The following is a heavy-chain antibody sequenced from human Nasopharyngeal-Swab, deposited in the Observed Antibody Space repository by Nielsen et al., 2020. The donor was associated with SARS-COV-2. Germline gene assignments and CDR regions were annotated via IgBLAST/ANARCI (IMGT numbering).Heavy chain of an antibody. J-gene: IGHJ4*02. V-gene: IGHV3-30-3*01. Sequence: GESLKISCAASGFTFSSYAMHWVRQAPGRGLEWVAVISYDGSNKYYADSVKGRFTISRDNSKNTLYLQMNSLRGEDTAVYYCARRYFDWSDYWGQGTLVTVSS. CDR1: GFTFSSYA. D-gene: IGHD3-9*01. CDR3: ARRYFDWSDY. CDR2: ISYDGSNK.